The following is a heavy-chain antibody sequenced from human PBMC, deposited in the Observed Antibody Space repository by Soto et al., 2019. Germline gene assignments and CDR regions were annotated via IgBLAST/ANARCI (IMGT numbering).Heavy chain of an antibody. D-gene: IGHD5-12*01. J-gene: IGHJ4*02. Sequence: PGGSLRLSCAASGFTFSSYWVHWVRQAPGKGLVWVSRINSDGSSTSYADSVKGRFTISRDNAKNTLYLQMNSLRAEDTAVYYCARGGRGYSGYDYTFDYWGQGTLVTVSS. V-gene: IGHV3-74*01. CDR1: GFTFSSYW. CDR2: INSDGSST. CDR3: ARGGRGYSGYDYTFDY.